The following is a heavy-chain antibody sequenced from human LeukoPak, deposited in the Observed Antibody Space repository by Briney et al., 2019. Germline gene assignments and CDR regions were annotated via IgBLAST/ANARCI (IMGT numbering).Heavy chain of an antibody. V-gene: IGHV3-33*08. Sequence: GRSLRLSCAASGFTFSSYGMHWVRQAPGKGLEWVADLWYDGSNKYYADSVKGRFTISRDNSKNTLYLQMDSLRVEDTAVYYCAREWVTVFGGFDYWGRGTLVTVSS. D-gene: IGHD3-3*01. CDR2: LWYDGSNK. CDR3: AREWVTVFGGFDY. J-gene: IGHJ4*02. CDR1: GFTFSSYG.